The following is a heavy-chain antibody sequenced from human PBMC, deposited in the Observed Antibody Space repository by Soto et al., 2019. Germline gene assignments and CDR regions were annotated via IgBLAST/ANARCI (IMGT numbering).Heavy chain of an antibody. D-gene: IGHD2-21*02. CDR2: IYYSGDT. Sequence: QVQLRESGPGLVKPSQTLSLTCTVSGGSIISGDYYWSWIRQPPGKGLEWIGYIYYSGDTSYNPTLNSGVTLPIATSKHQFSLKVSSVTDADTPFYSCAREAALLFGGNSDYYSTMDVWGQGTTVTVSS. J-gene: IGHJ6*02. V-gene: IGHV4-30-4*08. CDR3: AREAALLFGGNSDYYSTMDV. CDR1: GGSIISGDYY.